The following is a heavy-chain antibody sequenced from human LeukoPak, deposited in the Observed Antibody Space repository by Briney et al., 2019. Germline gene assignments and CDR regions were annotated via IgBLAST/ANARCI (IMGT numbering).Heavy chain of an antibody. CDR2: ISSSGSTI. V-gene: IGHV3-11*01. D-gene: IGHD3-3*01. CDR1: GFTFSDYY. Sequence: GGSLRLSCAASGFTFSDYYMSWIRQAPGKGLEWVSYISSSGSTIYYADSVKGRFTISRDNAKNSLYLQMNSLRAEDTAVYYCARDTRKNFWSGYYTGILYYYYGMDVWGQGTTVTVSS. J-gene: IGHJ6*02. CDR3: ARDTRKNFWSGYYTGILYYYYGMDV.